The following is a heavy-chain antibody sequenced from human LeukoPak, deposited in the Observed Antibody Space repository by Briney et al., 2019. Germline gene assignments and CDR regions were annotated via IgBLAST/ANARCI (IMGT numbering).Heavy chain of an antibody. Sequence: ASVKVSCKASGYTFTSYDINWVRQATGQGLEWMGWMNPNSGNTGYAQKFQGRVTMTRNTSISTAYMELSSLRSEDTAVYYCARRKRSAAGGRNWFDPWGQGTLDTVSS. J-gene: IGHJ5*02. CDR2: MNPNSGNT. CDR3: ARRKRSAAGGRNWFDP. V-gene: IGHV1-8*01. D-gene: IGHD6-13*01. CDR1: GYTFTSYD.